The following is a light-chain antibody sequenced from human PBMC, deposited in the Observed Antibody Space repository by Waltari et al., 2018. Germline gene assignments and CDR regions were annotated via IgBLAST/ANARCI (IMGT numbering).Light chain of an antibody. CDR2: GTS. CDR1: HSFSSDY. Sequence: EIVLTHSPGTLSLSPGDRATLSCRASHSFSSDYLAWYQQRPGQAPRLLISGTSSRATGMPDRFSGSGYGTDFTLTISRLEPEDFAVYYCLQYDTAPKTFGQGTKVDI. J-gene: IGKJ1*01. CDR3: LQYDTAPKT. V-gene: IGKV3-20*01.